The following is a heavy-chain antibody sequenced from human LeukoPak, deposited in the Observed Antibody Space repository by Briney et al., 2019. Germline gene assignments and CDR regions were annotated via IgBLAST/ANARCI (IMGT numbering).Heavy chain of an antibody. V-gene: IGHV3-48*03. CDR2: ISSSGSTI. CDR3: ARVWNYDFWSGYLY. J-gene: IGHJ4*02. D-gene: IGHD3-3*01. Sequence: GSLRLSCAASGFTFSSYEMNWVRQAPGKGLEWVSYISSSGSTIYYADSVKGRFTISRDNAKNSLYLQMNSLSAEDTAVYYCARVWNYDFWSGYLYWGQGTLVTVSS. CDR1: GFTFSSYE.